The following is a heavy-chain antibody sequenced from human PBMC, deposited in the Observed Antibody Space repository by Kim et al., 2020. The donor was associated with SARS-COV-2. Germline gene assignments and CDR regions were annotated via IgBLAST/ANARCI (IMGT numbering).Heavy chain of an antibody. J-gene: IGHJ6*02. CDR3: AKALRWELLWRGYYYGMDV. CDR2: ISGSGGST. Sequence: GGSLRLSCAASGFTFSSYAMSWVRQAPGKGLEWVSAISGSGGSTYYADSVKGRFTISRDNSKNTLYLQMNSLRAEDTAVYYCAKALRWELLWRGYYYGMDVWGQGTTVTVSS. V-gene: IGHV3-23*01. D-gene: IGHD1-26*01. CDR1: GFTFSSYA.